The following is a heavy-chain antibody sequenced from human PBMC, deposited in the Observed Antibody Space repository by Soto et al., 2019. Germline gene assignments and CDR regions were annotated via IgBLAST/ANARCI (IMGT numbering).Heavy chain of an antibody. V-gene: IGHV3-30*18. Sequence: PGGSLRLSCAASGFTFSSYGMQWVRQAPGKGLEWVAVISYDGSNKYYADSVKGRFTISRDNSKNTLYLQMNSLRAEDTAVYYCAKESSGGWYFDYWGQGTLVTAPQ. CDR2: ISYDGSNK. CDR1: GFTFSSYG. CDR3: AKESSGGWYFDY. D-gene: IGHD6-19*01. J-gene: IGHJ4*02.